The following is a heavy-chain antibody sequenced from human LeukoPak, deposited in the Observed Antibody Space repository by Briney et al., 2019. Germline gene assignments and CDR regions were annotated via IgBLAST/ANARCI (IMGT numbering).Heavy chain of an antibody. D-gene: IGHD6-19*01. CDR2: ISSSCSTI. Sequence: PGGSLRLSCAASGFTFSDYYMSWIRQAPGQGLERVSYISSSCSTIYYADSVKGRFTISRDNAKNSLYLQMNSLRAEDTAVYYCARDGLPAASAGYSSGWFDYWGQGTLLTVSS. CDR3: ARDGLPAASAGYSSGWFDY. V-gene: IGHV3-11*01. CDR1: GFTFSDYY. J-gene: IGHJ4*02.